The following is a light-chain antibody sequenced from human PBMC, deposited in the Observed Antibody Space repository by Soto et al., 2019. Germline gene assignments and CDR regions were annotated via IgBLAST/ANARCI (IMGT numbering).Light chain of an antibody. CDR2: GAS. Sequence: EIVLTQSPDTLSLSSGERATLSCRASQRISNYYLAWYHQKPGQAPRLLIYGASSRATGVPDRFSGSGSGTDFTLTISILEPEDFAVYYCQQYGSSPLTFGGGTKVEIK. CDR3: QQYGSSPLT. J-gene: IGKJ4*01. CDR1: QRISNYY. V-gene: IGKV3-20*01.